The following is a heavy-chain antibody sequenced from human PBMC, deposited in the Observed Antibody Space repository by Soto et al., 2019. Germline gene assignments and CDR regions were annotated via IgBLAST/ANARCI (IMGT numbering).Heavy chain of an antibody. V-gene: IGHV1-3*01. CDR3: ARDGYYYDSSGYNYGMDV. CDR2: INAGSGNT. CDR1: GYTFTSYA. Sequence: ASVKVSCKASGYTFTSYAMHWVRQAPGQRLEWMGWINAGSGNTKYSQKFQGRVTITRDTSASTAYMELSSLRSEDTAVYYCARDGYYYDSSGYNYGMDVWGQGTTVTVSS. D-gene: IGHD3-22*01. J-gene: IGHJ6*02.